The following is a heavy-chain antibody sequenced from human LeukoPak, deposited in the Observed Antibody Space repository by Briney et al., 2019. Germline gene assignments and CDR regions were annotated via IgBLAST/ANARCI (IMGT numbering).Heavy chain of an antibody. CDR2: IYHSGST. J-gene: IGHJ4*02. V-gene: IGHV4-4*02. Sequence: SGTLSLTCAVSGGSISSSNWWSWVRQPPGKGLEWIGEIYHSGSTNYNPSLKSRVTISVDKSKNQFSLKLSSVTAAGTAVYYCARSAYYYDSSGYYATYYFGYWGQGTLVTVSS. D-gene: IGHD3-22*01. CDR1: GGSISSSNW. CDR3: ARSAYYYDSSGYYATYYFGY.